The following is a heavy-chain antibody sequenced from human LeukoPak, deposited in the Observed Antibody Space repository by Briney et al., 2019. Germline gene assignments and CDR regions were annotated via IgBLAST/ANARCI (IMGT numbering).Heavy chain of an antibody. J-gene: IGHJ4*02. V-gene: IGHV3-7*01. CDR3: ARDRGVSSGWGDFDY. CDR1: GFTFSSYW. D-gene: IGHD6-19*01. Sequence: SGGSLRLSCAASGFTFSSYWMSWVRQAPGKGLEWVANIKQDGSEKYYVDSVKGRFTISRDNAKNSLYLQMNSLRAEDTAVYYCARDRGVSSGWGDFDYWGQGTLVTVSS. CDR2: IKQDGSEK.